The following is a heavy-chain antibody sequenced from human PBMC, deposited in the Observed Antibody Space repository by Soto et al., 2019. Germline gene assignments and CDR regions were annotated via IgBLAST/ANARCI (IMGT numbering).Heavy chain of an antibody. CDR3: ARGGSLYWYFDL. V-gene: IGHV1-3*01. D-gene: IGHD1-26*01. CDR2: INAGNGNT. J-gene: IGHJ2*01. CDR1: GYTFTSYA. Sequence: SAEVSCKASGYTFTSYAMHWVRQAPGQRLEWMGWINAGNGNTKYSQKFQGRVTITRDTSASTAYMELSSLRSEDTAVYYCARGGSLYWYFDLWGRGTLVTSPQ.